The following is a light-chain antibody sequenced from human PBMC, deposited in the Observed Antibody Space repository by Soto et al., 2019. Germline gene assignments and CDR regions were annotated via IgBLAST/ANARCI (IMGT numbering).Light chain of an antibody. CDR3: QQYNNWPFS. CDR1: QGVTTN. V-gene: IGKV3-15*01. Sequence: EIVMTQAPGTPSVSPGGRSTLSCRAGQGVTTNFAWYQQKYGQXPRXXIYDVSIRATGVPARFSGTGSETDLTLTISGLQSEDSAVYVCQQYNNWPFSFGQGTRLEIK. J-gene: IGKJ5*01. CDR2: DVS.